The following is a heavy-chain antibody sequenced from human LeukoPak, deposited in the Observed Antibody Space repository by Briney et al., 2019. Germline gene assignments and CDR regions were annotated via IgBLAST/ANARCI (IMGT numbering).Heavy chain of an antibody. D-gene: IGHD3-22*01. CDR3: AREGGYESSGPGMDV. J-gene: IGHJ6*02. CDR1: GFTFSSYS. V-gene: IGHV3-48*04. CDR2: ISSSSSTI. Sequence: PGGSLRLSCAASGFTFSSYSMNWVRQAPGKGLEWVSYISSSSSTIYYADSVKGRFTISRDNAKNSLYLQMDSLRAEDTAVYFCAREGGYESSGPGMDVWGQGTTVTVSS.